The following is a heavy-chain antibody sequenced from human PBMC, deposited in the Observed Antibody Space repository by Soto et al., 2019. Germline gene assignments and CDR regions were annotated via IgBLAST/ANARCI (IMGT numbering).Heavy chain of an antibody. Sequence: QVQLVQSGAEVKKPGASVKVSCKPSGYTLNTYYLHWVRQAPGQGLEWMGIIHPSGGGSTYAQKFLGRVTMTMETSTSTGFMELSSLRSADTAVYYCARGGHIAVVTASFDYWGQGTLVTVSS. V-gene: IGHV1-46*02. J-gene: IGHJ4*02. CDR1: GYTLNTYY. D-gene: IGHD2-21*02. CDR2: IHPSGGGS. CDR3: ARGGHIAVVTASFDY.